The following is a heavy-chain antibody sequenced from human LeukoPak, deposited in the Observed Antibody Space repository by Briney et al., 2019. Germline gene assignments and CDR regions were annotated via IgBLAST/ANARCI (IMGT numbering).Heavy chain of an antibody. CDR3: AKEPYYCSGGSCGANWFDP. Sequence: GGSLRLSCAASGFTFSSYVMSWVRQAPGKGLEWVSAISGSGGSTYYADSVKGRFTISRDNSKNTLYLQMNSLRAEDTAVYYCAKEPYYCSGGSCGANWFDPWGQGTLVTVSS. CDR2: ISGSGGST. CDR1: GFTFSSYV. V-gene: IGHV3-23*01. J-gene: IGHJ5*02. D-gene: IGHD2-15*01.